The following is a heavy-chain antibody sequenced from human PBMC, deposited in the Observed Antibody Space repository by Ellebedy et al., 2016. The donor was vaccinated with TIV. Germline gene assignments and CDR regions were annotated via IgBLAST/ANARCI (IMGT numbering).Heavy chain of an antibody. CDR1: GGSISSSDSY. D-gene: IGHD6-6*01. J-gene: IGHJ5*02. Sequence: MPGGSLRLSCSVSGGSISSSDSYWTWIRQSPGKGLEWVGTVYYSGHTYYNPSLKSRVTIFFDASKNHFYLQLTSMTAADTAVYYCVRLLEPRPGGVDPWGQGTLVSVSS. CDR3: VRLLEPRPGGVDP. CDR2: VYYSGHT. V-gene: IGHV4-39*02.